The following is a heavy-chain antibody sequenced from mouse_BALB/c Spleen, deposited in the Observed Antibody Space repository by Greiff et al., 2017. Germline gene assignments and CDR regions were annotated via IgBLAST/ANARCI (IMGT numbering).Heavy chain of an antibody. J-gene: IGHJ2*01. D-gene: IGHD2-2*01. CDR3: ARCYGCGDYFDY. V-gene: IGHV5-17*02. Sequence: DVMLVESGGGLVQPGGSRKLSCAASGFTFSSFGMHWVRQAPEKGLEWVAYISSGSSTIYYADTVKGRFTISRDNPKNTLFLQMTSLRSEDTAMYYCARCYGCGDYFDYWGQGTTLTVSA. CDR1: GFTFSSFG. CDR2: ISSGSSTI.